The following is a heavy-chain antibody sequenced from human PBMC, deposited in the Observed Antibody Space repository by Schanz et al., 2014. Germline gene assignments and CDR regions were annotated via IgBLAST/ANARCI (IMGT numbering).Heavy chain of an antibody. CDR3: ARVHIATYHYNSPGAFDI. D-gene: IGHD3-10*01. V-gene: IGHV1-18*01. Sequence: QLMQSGSEVRKPGASVKVSYKASGYIFGSHGMTWVRQAPGQGPELMGWINAHTGNTQYAQKFQGRVNMTRDTVTTTVHLELTRLRTDDTAIYYCARVHIATYHYNSPGAFDIWGQGTRVAVSS. CDR1: GYIFGSHG. J-gene: IGHJ3*02. CDR2: INAHTGNT.